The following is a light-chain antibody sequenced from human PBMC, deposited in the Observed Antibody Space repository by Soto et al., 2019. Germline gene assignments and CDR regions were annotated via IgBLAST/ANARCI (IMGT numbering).Light chain of an antibody. V-gene: IGKV1-5*01. Sequence: DIQMTQSPSTLSASVGDSVTITCRASQRIGRWLAWYQQKPGKAPKLLIYDASTLQSGVPSRFSGSGSGTEFTLNITSLQADDFATYCCQQYKQYSSNTFGRGTKLEI. J-gene: IGKJ2*01. CDR1: QRIGRW. CDR2: DAS. CDR3: QQYKQYSSNT.